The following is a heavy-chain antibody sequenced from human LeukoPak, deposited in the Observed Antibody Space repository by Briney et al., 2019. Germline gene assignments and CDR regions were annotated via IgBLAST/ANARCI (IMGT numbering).Heavy chain of an antibody. J-gene: IGHJ6*03. CDR2: TIPIFGTA. CDR1: GGTFSSYA. Sequence: GASVKVSCKASGGTFSSYAISWVRQAPGQGLEWMGRTIPIFGTANYAQKFQGRVTITTDESTSTAYMELSSLRSEDTAVYYCARVRGYCTNGVCYTGGYYYMDVWGKGTTVTVSS. CDR3: ARVRGYCTNGVCYTGGYYYMDV. V-gene: IGHV1-69*05. D-gene: IGHD2-8*01.